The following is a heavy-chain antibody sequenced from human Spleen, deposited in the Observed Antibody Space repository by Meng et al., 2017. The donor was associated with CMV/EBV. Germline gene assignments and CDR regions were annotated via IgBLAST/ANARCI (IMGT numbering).Heavy chain of an antibody. CDR2: AYYGGSS. J-gene: IGHJ4*02. Sequence: SETLSLTCTVSGASVSSYYCTWIRQPPGKGLEWIGDAYYGGSSTYNPSLKSRVTISVDTSKNQFSLRLTSVTAADTAVYYCARDRFTMVRGVRGLFDYWGQGTLVTVSS. D-gene: IGHD3-10*01. CDR3: ARDRFTMVRGVRGLFDY. CDR1: GASVSSYY. V-gene: IGHV4-59*02.